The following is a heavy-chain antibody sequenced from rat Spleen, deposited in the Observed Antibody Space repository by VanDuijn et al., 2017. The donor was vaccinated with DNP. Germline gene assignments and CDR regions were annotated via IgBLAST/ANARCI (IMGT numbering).Heavy chain of an antibody. D-gene: IGHD1-1*01. CDR2: ISTGGGNT. CDR3: TELPSYYEAWFAY. Sequence: EVQLVESGGGLVQPGRSLKLSCAASGFTFSNYGMAWVRQAPTKCLEWVASISTGGGNTYYRDSVKGRFTISRDNARGILYLQMNSLTSEDTATYYCTELPSYYEAWFAYWGQGALVTVSS. V-gene: IGHV5S13*01. J-gene: IGHJ3*01. CDR1: GFTFSNYG.